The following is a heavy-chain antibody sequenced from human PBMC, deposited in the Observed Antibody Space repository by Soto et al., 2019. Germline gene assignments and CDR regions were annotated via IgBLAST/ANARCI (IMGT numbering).Heavy chain of an antibody. CDR2: ISYDGSNE. CDR3: VRLWGYTNNRLVPFDF. J-gene: IGHJ4*02. CDR1: GFAFSSYG. V-gene: IGHV3-30*03. Sequence: GGSLRLSCAASGFAFSSYGIHWVRQAPGKGLEWVAGISYDGSNEHYTDSVKGRFTISRDNSKNTLYLQMNSLRAEDTAVYYCVRLWGYTNNRLVPFDFWGQGTQVTVSS. D-gene: IGHD3-16*01.